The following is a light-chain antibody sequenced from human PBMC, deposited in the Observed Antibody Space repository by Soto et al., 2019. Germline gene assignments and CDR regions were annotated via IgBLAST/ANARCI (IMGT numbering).Light chain of an antibody. Sequence: EIVLTQSPGTLSLSPGERATLSCRASQSISSRYLAWYQQRPGQAPRLLIYDASSRATGIPARFSGSGSGTDFTLTIRRLEPDDFAVFYCQHYGSSTSITFGQGTRLEIK. J-gene: IGKJ5*01. V-gene: IGKV3-20*01. CDR2: DAS. CDR3: QHYGSSTSIT. CDR1: QSISSRY.